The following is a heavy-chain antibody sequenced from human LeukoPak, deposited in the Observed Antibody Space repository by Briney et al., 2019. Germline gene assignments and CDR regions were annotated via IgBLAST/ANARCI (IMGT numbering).Heavy chain of an antibody. CDR3: AILRGYYDSSGYTDGDY. J-gene: IGHJ4*02. D-gene: IGHD3-22*01. Sequence: SETLSLTCTVSGGSISNYFWSWIRQPPGKGLEWIGYIYYSGSTNYNPSLKSRVTISVDTSKNQFSLKLSSVTAADTAVYYCAILRGYYDSSGYTDGDYWGQGTLVTVSS. CDR1: GGSISNYF. V-gene: IGHV4-59*01. CDR2: IYYSGST.